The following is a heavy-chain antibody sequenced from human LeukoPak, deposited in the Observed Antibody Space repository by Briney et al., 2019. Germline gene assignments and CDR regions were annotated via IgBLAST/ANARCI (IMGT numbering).Heavy chain of an antibody. J-gene: IGHJ4*02. V-gene: IGHV4-59*13. CDR3: ARGQQLVGIVGYFDY. D-gene: IGHD6-13*01. Sequence: KPSETLSLTCTVSGGSMCSYYWSWLRQPPGRGRVWIGYFYYSGSTNYNPSLKSRVTISVDTSKNQFSLKLSSVTAADTAVYYCARGQQLVGIVGYFDYWGQGTLVTVSS. CDR1: GGSMCSYY. CDR2: FYYSGST.